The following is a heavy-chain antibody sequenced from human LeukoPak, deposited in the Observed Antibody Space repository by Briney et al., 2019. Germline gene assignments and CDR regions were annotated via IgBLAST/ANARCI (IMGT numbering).Heavy chain of an antibody. CDR2: VSSGHHA. J-gene: IGHJ4*02. V-gene: IGHV3-13*01. CDR1: GFTLGGHD. CDR3: VREARGYHYTYFDY. Sequence: GGSLRLSCTASGFTLGGHDMHWVRQTTREGLEWVAAVSSGHHAFYGGSVKGRFTGSRGDGKNSLYLQMNSLRAGDTAVYYCVREARGYHYTYFDYWGQGSLVTVSS. D-gene: IGHD5-18*01.